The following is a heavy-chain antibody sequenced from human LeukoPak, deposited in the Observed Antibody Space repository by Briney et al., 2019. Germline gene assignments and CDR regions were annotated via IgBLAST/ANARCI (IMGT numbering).Heavy chain of an antibody. CDR1: GFNFSDYY. Sequence: GSLRLSCAASGFNFSDYYMSWIRQAPGKGLEWISYISSSGSTIFQADSMKGRFTISRDNAKNSLYLQMNNLRVEDTAVYYCARVSSQQLKWGQGTLVTVSS. D-gene: IGHD6-13*01. V-gene: IGHV3-11*01. CDR3: ARVSSQQLK. CDR2: ISSSGSTI. J-gene: IGHJ4*02.